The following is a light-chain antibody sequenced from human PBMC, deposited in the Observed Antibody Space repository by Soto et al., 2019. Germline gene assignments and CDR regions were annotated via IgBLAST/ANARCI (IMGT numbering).Light chain of an antibody. V-gene: IGLV2-14*01. CDR2: DVS. CDR1: SSDVGGYNF. CDR3: SSYTRSSTLVV. Sequence: QSALTQPASASGSPGQSITISCTGTSSDVGGYNFVSWYQQHPGKAPKLMIYDVSNRPSGVSNRFSGSKSGNTASLTISGRQAEDEADYYCSSYTRSSTLVVFGGGTKLTVL. J-gene: IGLJ2*01.